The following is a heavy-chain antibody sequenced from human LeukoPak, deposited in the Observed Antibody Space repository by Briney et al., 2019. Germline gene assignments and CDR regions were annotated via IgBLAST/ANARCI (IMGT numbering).Heavy chain of an antibody. V-gene: IGHV3-30*02. J-gene: IGHJ6*03. CDR3: AKDGLAYCGGDCYSDYYYYMDV. CDR2: IWYGGSNK. CDR1: GFTFSDYW. D-gene: IGHD2-21*01. Sequence: GGSLRLSCAASGFTFSDYWMHWVRQAPGKGLEWVAVIWYGGSNKYYADSVKGRFTISRDNSKNTLYLQMNSLRAEDTGVYYCAKDGLAYCGGDCYSDYYYYMDVWGKGTTVTVSS.